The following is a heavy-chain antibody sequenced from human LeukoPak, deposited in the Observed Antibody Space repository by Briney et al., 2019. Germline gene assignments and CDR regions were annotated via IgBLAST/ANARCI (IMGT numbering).Heavy chain of an antibody. Sequence: PGGSLRLSCAASGFTFSSYAMSWVRQAPGKGLEWVSGISSSGGSTVYADSVKGRFTISRDNSKNTLYLQMNSLRAEDTAVYYCAKDLIVFRIVGATTFDYWGQGTLVTVSS. CDR3: AKDLIVFRIVGATTFDY. D-gene: IGHD1-26*01. CDR1: GFTFSSYA. J-gene: IGHJ4*02. V-gene: IGHV3-23*01. CDR2: ISSSGGST.